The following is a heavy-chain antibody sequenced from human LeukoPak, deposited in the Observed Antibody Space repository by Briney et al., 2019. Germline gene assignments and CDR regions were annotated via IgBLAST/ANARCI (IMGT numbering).Heavy chain of an antibody. Sequence: ASVKVSCKASGYTFTSYDINWVRQATGQGLEWMGWMNPNSGNTGYAQKFQGRVTMTRNTSISTAYMELSSLRSEDTAVYYCARGLKNTARRQFGYGYWGQGTLVTVSS. D-gene: IGHD2/OR15-2a*01. V-gene: IGHV1-8*01. J-gene: IGHJ4*02. CDR1: GYTFTSYD. CDR3: ARGLKNTARRQFGYGY. CDR2: MNPNSGNT.